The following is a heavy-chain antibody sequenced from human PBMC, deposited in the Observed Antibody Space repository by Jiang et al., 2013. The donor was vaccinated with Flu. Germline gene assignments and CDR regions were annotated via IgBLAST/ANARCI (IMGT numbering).Heavy chain of an antibody. Sequence: SGFTFSSYAMHWVRQAPGKGLEWVAVISYDGSNKYYADSVKGRFTISRDNSKNTLYLQMNSLRAEDTAVYYCARDVSFEYIAGFDYWGQGTLVTVSS. CDR3: ARDVSFEYIAGFDY. J-gene: IGHJ4*02. CDR1: GFTFSSYA. V-gene: IGHV3-30*04. D-gene: IGHD6-6*01. CDR2: ISYDGSNK.